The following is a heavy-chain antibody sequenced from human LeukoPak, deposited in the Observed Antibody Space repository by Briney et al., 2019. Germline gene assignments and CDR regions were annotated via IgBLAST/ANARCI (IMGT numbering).Heavy chain of an antibody. CDR3: ARRLYYYESSGYILGWFDP. D-gene: IGHD3-22*01. V-gene: IGHV5-51*01. CDR2: IYPGDSDS. Sequence: GAYLKISCKGSGDNFTDYWIGWVRQRPGKGLEWLGIIYPGDSDSRYSTSFQDHVTISVHKSLNTANPKWTSLKATDSAMYYSARRLYYYESSGYILGWFDPWGQGTLVTDS. J-gene: IGHJ5*02. CDR1: GDNFTDYW.